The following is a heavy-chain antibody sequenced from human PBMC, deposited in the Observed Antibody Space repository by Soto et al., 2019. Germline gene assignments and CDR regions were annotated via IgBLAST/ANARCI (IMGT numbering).Heavy chain of an antibody. J-gene: IGHJ4*02. V-gene: IGHV3-23*01. Sequence: GGALRLSFAASGFTFINYAPNWGRQAPGEGVGWVSAISGSGGSTYYADSVKGRFTISRDNSKNTLYLQMNSLRAEDTAVYYCAKDSANCSGGSCYDDYFDYWGQGTLVTVSS. CDR3: AKDSANCSGGSCYDDYFDY. CDR2: ISGSGGST. D-gene: IGHD2-15*01. CDR1: GFTFINYA.